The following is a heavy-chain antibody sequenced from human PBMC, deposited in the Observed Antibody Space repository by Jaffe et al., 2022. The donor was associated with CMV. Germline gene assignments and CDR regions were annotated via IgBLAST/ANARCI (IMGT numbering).Heavy chain of an antibody. CDR2: IYYSGST. CDR1: GGSISSYY. D-gene: IGHD2-21*01. CDR3: ARDDCSGDGYKWIPYYYYYGMDV. J-gene: IGHJ6*02. V-gene: IGHV4-59*01. Sequence: QVQLQESGPGLVKPSETLSLTCTVSGGSISSYYWSWIRQPPGKGLEWIGYIYYSGSTNYNPSLKSRVTISVDTSKNQFSLKLSSVTAADTAVYYCARDDCSGDGYKWIPYYYYYGMDVWGQGTTVTVSS.